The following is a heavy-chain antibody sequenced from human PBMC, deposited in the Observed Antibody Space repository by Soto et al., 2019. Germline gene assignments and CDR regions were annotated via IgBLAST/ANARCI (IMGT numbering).Heavy chain of an antibody. CDR3: ARDRAFCSSRSCYSPPDYYYYMDV. CDR1: GVSISSSY. D-gene: IGHD2-15*01. V-gene: IGHV4-59*01. Sequence: QVQLQESGPGLVKPSETLSLTCTVSGVSISSSYWSWIRQPPGKGLEWIGYIYNSGSTNYNPSLKSRVTISVDTSKNPVSLGLSSETAADTAVYYCARDRAFCSSRSCYSPPDYYYYMDVWGKGTTVTVS. CDR2: IYNSGST. J-gene: IGHJ6*03.